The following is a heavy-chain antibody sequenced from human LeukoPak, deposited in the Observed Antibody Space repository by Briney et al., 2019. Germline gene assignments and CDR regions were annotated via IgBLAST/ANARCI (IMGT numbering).Heavy chain of an antibody. CDR1: GFTFNTYT. CDR2: VSYDGSDQ. Sequence: PGRSLRLSCAASGFTFNTYTMHWVRQAPGKGLQWVAVVSYDGSDQIYADSVKGRFTISRDNSKNTLYLQMNSLRAEDTAVYYCAGDAHRGGSSSLFDYYYYMDVWGKGTTVTVSS. V-gene: IGHV3-30-3*01. CDR3: AGDAHRGGSSSLFDYYYYMDV. D-gene: IGHD6-6*01. J-gene: IGHJ6*03.